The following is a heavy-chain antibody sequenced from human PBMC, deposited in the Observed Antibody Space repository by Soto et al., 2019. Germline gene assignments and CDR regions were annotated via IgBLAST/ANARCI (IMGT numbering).Heavy chain of an antibody. Sequence: SVKVSCKASRGTFSSYTISWVRQAPGQGLEWMGRIIPIPGIANYAQKFQGRVTITADKSTSTAYMELSSLRSEDTAVYYCASGVVVIASYYFMDVWGKGTTVTVSS. CDR1: RGTFSSYT. CDR3: ASGVVVIASYYFMDV. V-gene: IGHV1-69*02. D-gene: IGHD2-21*01. J-gene: IGHJ6*03. CDR2: IIPIPGIA.